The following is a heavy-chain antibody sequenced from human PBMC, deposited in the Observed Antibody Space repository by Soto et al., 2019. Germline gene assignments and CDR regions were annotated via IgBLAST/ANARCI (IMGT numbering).Heavy chain of an antibody. D-gene: IGHD1-26*01. Sequence: QVQLQESGPGLVKPSETLTLTCTVSPGSISSSYWSWIRQPPGSGLEGIGHVADSGTTKYHPSLKSRGSISVSTSKRQFSLRLTSVTAADTAVYYCAREAQDYYFDHWGQGILVTVSS. CDR1: PGSISSSY. J-gene: IGHJ5*02. CDR3: AREAQDYYFDH. CDR2: VADSGTT. V-gene: IGHV4-59*01.